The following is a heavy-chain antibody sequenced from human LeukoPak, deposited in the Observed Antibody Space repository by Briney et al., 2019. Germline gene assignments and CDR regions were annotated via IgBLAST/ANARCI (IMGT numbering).Heavy chain of an antibody. J-gene: IGHJ3*02. CDR1: GFTFTHYW. CDR3: ARVWGSDAFDI. CDR2: TNSDGSST. D-gene: IGHD3-16*01. Sequence: GGSLRLSCAASGFTFTHYWMQWVRQAPGKGLGWVSRTNSDGSSTTYADSVKGRFTISRDNAKNTLYLQMNSLRAEDTAEYYCARVWGSDAFDIWGQGTMVTVSS. V-gene: IGHV3-74*01.